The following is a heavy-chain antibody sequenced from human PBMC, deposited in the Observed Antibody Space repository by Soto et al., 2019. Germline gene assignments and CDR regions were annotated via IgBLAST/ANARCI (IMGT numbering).Heavy chain of an antibody. Sequence: RGSLILSCAASGFNFSDYYMTWIRQAPGQGPEWISYISSSGSTRYYTDSVKGRFTISRDNSKNTLYLRMNSLRAEDTAVYYCARDSDIVVVTADIGGAYYYYYGMDVWGQGTTVTVSS. D-gene: IGHD2-2*01. CDR1: GFNFSDYY. V-gene: IGHV3-11*04. CDR3: ARDSDIVVVTADIGGAYYYYYGMDV. CDR2: ISSSGSTR. J-gene: IGHJ6*02.